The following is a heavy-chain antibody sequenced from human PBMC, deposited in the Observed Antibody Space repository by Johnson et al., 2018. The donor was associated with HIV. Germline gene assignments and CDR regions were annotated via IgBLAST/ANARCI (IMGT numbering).Heavy chain of an antibody. J-gene: IGHJ3*02. Sequence: QLVESGGGLIQPGGSLRLSCAVSGFTVSSNYMSWVRQAPGKGLEWVANIKQDGSEKYYVDSVKGRFTISRDNAKNSLYLQMNSLRAEDTAVYYCARGGVGAGDAFDIWGQGTRVTVSS. CDR2: IKQDGSEK. CDR3: ARGGVGAGDAFDI. CDR1: GFTVSSNY. V-gene: IGHV3-7*05. D-gene: IGHD1-26*01.